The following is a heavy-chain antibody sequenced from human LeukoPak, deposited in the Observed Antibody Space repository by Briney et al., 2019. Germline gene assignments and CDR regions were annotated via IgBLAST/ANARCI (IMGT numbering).Heavy chain of an antibody. D-gene: IGHD6-13*01. CDR1: GRSLSSYY. CDR2: NYYSGSP. Sequence: SETLSLTCRVSGRSLSSYYWSWIRQPPGKGLEWIGYNYYSGSPNYHPSPKSRVTISVYTSKNQFSLKLSSVTAADTAVYYCARSQYSNSLHGMNVGGQETTATVSS. J-gene: IGHJ6*02. CDR3: ARSQYSNSLHGMNV. V-gene: IGHV4-59*01.